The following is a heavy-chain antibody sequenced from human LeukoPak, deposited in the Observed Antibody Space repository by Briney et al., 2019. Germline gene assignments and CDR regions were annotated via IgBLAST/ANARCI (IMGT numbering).Heavy chain of an antibody. CDR1: GYTFTSYD. CDR3: ARVGATTGDY. J-gene: IGHJ4*02. CDR2: MNPNSGNT. V-gene: IGHV1-8*01. D-gene: IGHD1-26*01. Sequence: ASVKVSCKASGYTFTSYDINWVRQATGQGLEWMGWMNPNSGNTGYAQKLQGRVTMTTDTSTSTAYMELRSLRSDDTAVYYCARVGATTGDYWGQGTLVTVSS.